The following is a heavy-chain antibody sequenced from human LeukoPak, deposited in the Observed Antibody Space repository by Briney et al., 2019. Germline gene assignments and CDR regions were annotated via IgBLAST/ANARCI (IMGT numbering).Heavy chain of an antibody. J-gene: IGHJ3*02. CDR1: GLTFSIYS. V-gene: IGHV3-21*01. CDR3: AGGASDFDI. CDR2: ISSSGGYI. D-gene: IGHD1-26*01. Sequence: GGSLRLSCAASGLTFSIYSMNWVRQAPGEGLEWVSSISSSGGYIYYADPVKGRFTISRDNAKNSLYLQMNSLRDEDTAVYYCAGGASDFDIWGQGTMVTVSS.